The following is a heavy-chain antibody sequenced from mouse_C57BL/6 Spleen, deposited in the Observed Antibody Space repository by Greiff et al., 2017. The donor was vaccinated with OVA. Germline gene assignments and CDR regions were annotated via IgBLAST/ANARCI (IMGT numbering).Heavy chain of an antibody. J-gene: IGHJ4*01. D-gene: IGHD1-2*01. CDR3: ANHGGDAMDY. V-gene: IGHV14-3*01. CDR1: GFTITNTY. CDR2: IDPANGNT. Sequence: VQLQQSVAELVRPGASVKLSCTASGFTITNTYMHWVKQRPEQGLEWIGRIDPANGNTNYAPKFQGKATMTADTSSNTAYLQLSSLTSEDTAIYYCANHGGDAMDYWGQGTSVTVSS.